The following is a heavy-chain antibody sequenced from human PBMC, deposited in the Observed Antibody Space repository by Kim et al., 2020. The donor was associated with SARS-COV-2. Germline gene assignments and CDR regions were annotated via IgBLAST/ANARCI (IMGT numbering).Heavy chain of an antibody. Sequence: GGSLRPSCAASGFTFSSYAMSWVRQAPGKGLEWVSAISGSGGSTYYADSVKGRFTISRDNSKNTLYLQMNSLRAEDTAVYYCAKGYYDILTGMDYWGQGTLVTVSS. J-gene: IGHJ4*02. D-gene: IGHD3-9*01. CDR2: ISGSGGST. V-gene: IGHV3-23*01. CDR3: AKGYYDILTGMDY. CDR1: GFTFSSYA.